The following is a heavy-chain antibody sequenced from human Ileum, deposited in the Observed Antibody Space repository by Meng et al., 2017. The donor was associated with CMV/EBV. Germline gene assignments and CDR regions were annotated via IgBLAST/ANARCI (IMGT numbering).Heavy chain of an antibody. D-gene: IGHD3-9*01. V-gene: IGHV3-30*02. Sequence: GESLKISCAASGFTFSSFGIHWVRQAPDKGLEWVTFIRYDGTTKYYADSVKGRFTISRDNSKRTLYLQMNSLRTEDTAVYYCAKGDILTGYFYNYYYYYGMDVWGQGTTVTVSS. CDR1: GFTFSSFG. CDR2: IRYDGTTK. J-gene: IGHJ6*02. CDR3: AKGDILTGYFYNYYYYYGMDV.